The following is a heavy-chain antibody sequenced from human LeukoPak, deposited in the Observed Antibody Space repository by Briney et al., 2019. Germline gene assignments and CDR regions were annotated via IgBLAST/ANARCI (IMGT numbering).Heavy chain of an antibody. CDR2: IGTAGDT. V-gene: IGHV3-13*04. Sequence: GGSLRLSCAASGFTSSSYDMHWVRQSTGKGLEWVSLIGTAGDTYYADSVKGRFTISRENAKNSLHLQMNSLRAGDTAVYYCARGYYGSADSWGQGTLVTVSS. J-gene: IGHJ4*02. CDR3: ARGYYGSADS. D-gene: IGHD3-10*01. CDR1: GFTSSSYD.